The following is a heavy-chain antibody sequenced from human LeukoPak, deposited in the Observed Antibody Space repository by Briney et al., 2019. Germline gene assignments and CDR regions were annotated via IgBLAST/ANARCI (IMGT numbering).Heavy chain of an antibody. CDR3: AKGSQQLDRYYFDY. Sequence: GRSLRLSCAASGFTFSSYAMHWVRQAPGKELEWVAVISYDGSNKYYADSVKGRFTISRDNSKNTLYLQMNSLRAEDTAVYYCAKGSQQLDRYYFDYWGQGTLVTVSS. V-gene: IGHV3-30-3*01. CDR1: GFTFSSYA. J-gene: IGHJ4*02. CDR2: ISYDGSNK. D-gene: IGHD6-13*01.